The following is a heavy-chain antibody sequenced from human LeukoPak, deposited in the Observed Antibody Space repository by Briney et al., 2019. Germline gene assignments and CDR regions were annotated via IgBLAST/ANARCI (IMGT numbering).Heavy chain of an antibody. Sequence: PGGSLRLSCAASGYTFSCCSMNWVRQAPGKGLEWLSSINNSGDDKYHADSVQGRLTISRDNAKNSLYLQMNGLRAEDTAVYYCARELDRIQDLDSWGQGTQVTVSS. CDR2: INNSGDDK. CDR3: ARELDRIQDLDS. V-gene: IGHV3-21*01. D-gene: IGHD1-1*01. J-gene: IGHJ4*02. CDR1: GYTFSCCS.